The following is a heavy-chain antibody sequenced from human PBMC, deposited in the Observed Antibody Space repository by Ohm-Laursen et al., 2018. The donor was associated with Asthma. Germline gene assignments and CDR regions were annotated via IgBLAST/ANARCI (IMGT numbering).Heavy chain of an antibody. CDR3: AREGYGDYGIWFDP. CDR1: GYTFTSYA. CDR2: INAGNGNT. Sequence: ASVKVSCKPSGYTFTSYAMHWVRQAPGQRLKWMGWINAGNGNTKYSQKFQGRVTITRDTSASTAYMELSSLRSEDTAVYYCAREGYGDYGIWFDPWGQGTLVTVSS. D-gene: IGHD4-17*01. J-gene: IGHJ5*02. V-gene: IGHV1-3*01.